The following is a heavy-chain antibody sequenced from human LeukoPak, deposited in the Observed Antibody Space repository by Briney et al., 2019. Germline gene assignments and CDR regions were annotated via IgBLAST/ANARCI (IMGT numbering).Heavy chain of an antibody. V-gene: IGHV6-1*01. Sequence: SQTLSLTCAISGDSVSSNIAAWNWVWQSPSRGLEWLGRTYYRSRWYNDYAISVKSRMKINPDTSKNQFSLQLNSVTPEDTAVYYCARGDAPGGIYYYAMDVWGQGTTVTVSS. CDR1: GDSVSSNIAA. CDR2: TYYRSRWYN. D-gene: IGHD1-14*01. J-gene: IGHJ6*02. CDR3: ARGDAPGGIYYYAMDV.